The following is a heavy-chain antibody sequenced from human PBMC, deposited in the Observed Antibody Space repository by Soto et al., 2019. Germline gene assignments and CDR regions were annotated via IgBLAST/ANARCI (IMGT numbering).Heavy chain of an antibody. J-gene: IGHJ5*02. V-gene: IGHV4-59*01. CDR1: GGSISSYY. CDR3: ARVVNYGGGLWEP. D-gene: IGHD1-26*01. Sequence: PSETLSLTCTVSGGSISSYYWSWIRQPPGKGLEWIGYIYYSGSTNYNPSLKSRVIISVDTSKNQFSPKLSSVTAADTAVYYCARVVNYGGGLWEPWGQGTLVTVSS. CDR2: IYYSGST.